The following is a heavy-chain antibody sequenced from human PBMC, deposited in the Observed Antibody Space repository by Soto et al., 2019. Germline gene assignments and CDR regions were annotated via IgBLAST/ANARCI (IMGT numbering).Heavy chain of an antibody. CDR2: IYYSGST. D-gene: IGHD5-12*01. V-gene: IGHV4-59*01. CDR1: GGSISSYY. Sequence: SETLSLTCTVSGGSISSYYLSWIRQPPGKGLEWIGYIYYSGSTNYNPSLKSRVTISVDTSKNQFSLKLSSVTAADTAVYYCARGRDSGYAIYYYYYMDVWGKGTTVTVSS. J-gene: IGHJ6*03. CDR3: ARGRDSGYAIYYYYYMDV.